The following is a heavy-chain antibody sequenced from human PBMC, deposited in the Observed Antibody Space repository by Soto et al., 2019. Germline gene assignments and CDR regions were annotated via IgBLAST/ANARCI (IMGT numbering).Heavy chain of an antibody. CDR3: ARDEYYYDSSGYYYGNWFDP. Sequence: KQSQTLSLTCAISGDSVSSNSAAWHWIRQSPSRGLEWLGRTYYRSKWYNDYAVSVKSRITINPDTSKNQFSLQLNSVTPEDTAVYYCARDEYYYDSSGYYYGNWFDPWGQGTLVTVSS. CDR1: GDSVSSNSAA. V-gene: IGHV6-1*01. J-gene: IGHJ5*02. D-gene: IGHD3-22*01. CDR2: TYYRSKWYN.